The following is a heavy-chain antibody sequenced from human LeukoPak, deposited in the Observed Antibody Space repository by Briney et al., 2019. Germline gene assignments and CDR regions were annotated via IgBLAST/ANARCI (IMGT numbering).Heavy chain of an antibody. Sequence: SVKLSCKVSGYTLTELSMHWGRQAPGQGLEWMGKIIPILNIANYAQKYQGRATITADKSTTTPSLEVSSLSSEDTAVYYCAKSRSLFYYTGNDYFDYWGQGTLVTVSS. CDR2: IIPILNIA. D-gene: IGHD3-3*01. CDR1: GYTLTELS. V-gene: IGHV1-69*02. J-gene: IGHJ4*02. CDR3: AKSRSLFYYTGNDYFDY.